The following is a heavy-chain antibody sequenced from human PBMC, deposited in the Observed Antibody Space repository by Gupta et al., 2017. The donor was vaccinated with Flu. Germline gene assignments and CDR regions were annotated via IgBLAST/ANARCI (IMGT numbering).Heavy chain of an antibody. CDR2: ISGSGAGK. CDR3: AKVTGSGNYYPFDY. CDR1: SYA. Sequence: SYAMSWVRQAPGKGLEWVSAISGSGAGKYYADSVKGRFTVSRDNSKNTLSLQMKRLRAEDTAVYYCAKVTGSGNYYPFDYGGQGTLVTVSS. J-gene: IGHJ4*02. D-gene: IGHD3-10*01. V-gene: IGHV3-23*01.